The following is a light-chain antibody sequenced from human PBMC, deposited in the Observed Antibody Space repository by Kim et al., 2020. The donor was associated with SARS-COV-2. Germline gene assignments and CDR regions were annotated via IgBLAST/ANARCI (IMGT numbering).Light chain of an antibody. CDR1: KLGDKY. J-gene: IGLJ2*01. CDR2: QDS. V-gene: IGLV3-1*01. Sequence: VSPGQTASITCSGDKLGDKYACWYQQKSGQSPVLVIYQDSKRPSGIPERFSGSNSGNTATLTISGTQAMDEADYYCQAWDSTTAVVFGGGTQLTVL. CDR3: QAWDSTTAVV.